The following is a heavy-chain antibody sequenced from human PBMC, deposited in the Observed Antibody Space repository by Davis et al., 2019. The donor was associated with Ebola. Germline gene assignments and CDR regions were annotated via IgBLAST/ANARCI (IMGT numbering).Heavy chain of an antibody. Sequence: SETLSLTCTVSGGSISSSSYYWGWIRQPPGKGLEWIGSIYYSGSTYYNPSLKSRVTISVDTSKNQFSLKLSSVTAADTAVYYCARLDYGDYVYYYGMDVWGQGTTVTVSS. CDR3: ARLDYGDYVYYYGMDV. J-gene: IGHJ6*02. CDR2: IYYSGST. V-gene: IGHV4-39*01. D-gene: IGHD4-17*01. CDR1: GGSISSSSYY.